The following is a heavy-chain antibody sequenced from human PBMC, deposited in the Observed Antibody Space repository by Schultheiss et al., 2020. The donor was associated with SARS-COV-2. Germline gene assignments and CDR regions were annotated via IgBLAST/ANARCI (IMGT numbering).Heavy chain of an antibody. CDR2: ISSSGSTI. V-gene: IGHV3-48*03. D-gene: IGHD2-15*01. CDR3: ATWTCGGGSCYNDY. CDR1: GFDFSNFE. Sequence: GGSLRLSCAASGFDFSNFEMNWVRQAPGKGLEWVSYISSSGSTIYYADSVKGRFTISRDNAKNSLYLQMNSLRAEDTSVYYCATWTCGGGSCYNDYWGQGTLVTVSS. J-gene: IGHJ4*02.